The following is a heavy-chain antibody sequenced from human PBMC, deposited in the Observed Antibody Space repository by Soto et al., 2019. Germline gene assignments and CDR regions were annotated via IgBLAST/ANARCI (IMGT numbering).Heavy chain of an antibody. CDR1: GFTFSSDW. Sequence: GSLRLSCAASGFTFSSDWMTWVRQAPGKGLEWVANIRKDGSKTSYLDSVRGRFTISRDNSKNTLYLQMNSLRAEDTAVYYCAKDIGQLVRFDYWGQGTLVTVSS. CDR3: AKDIGQLVRFDY. V-gene: IGHV3-7*05. J-gene: IGHJ4*02. CDR2: IRKDGSKT. D-gene: IGHD6-13*01.